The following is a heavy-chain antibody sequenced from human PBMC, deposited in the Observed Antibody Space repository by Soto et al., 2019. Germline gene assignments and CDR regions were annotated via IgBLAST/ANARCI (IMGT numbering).Heavy chain of an antibody. D-gene: IGHD2-21*02. V-gene: IGHV3-48*02. CDR3: ARVNIVVVTAILVFDI. CDR2: ISSSSSTI. J-gene: IGHJ3*02. Sequence: GGSLRLSCAASGFTFSSYSMNWVRQAPGKGLEWVSYISSSSSTIYYADSVKGRFTISRDNAKNSLYLQMNSLRDEDTAVYYCARVNIVVVTAILVFDICGQGTMVT. CDR1: GFTFSSYS.